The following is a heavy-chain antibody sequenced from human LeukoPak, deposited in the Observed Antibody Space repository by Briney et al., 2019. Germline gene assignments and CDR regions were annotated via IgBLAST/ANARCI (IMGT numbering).Heavy chain of an antibody. CDR1: GFTSSSYS. CDR3: ARQVVAAPAQFDY. V-gene: IGHV3-21*01. CDR2: ISSSSSYI. Sequence: PGGSLRLSCAASGFTSSSYSMNWVRQAPGKGLEWVSSISSSSSYIYYADSVKGRFTISRDNAKNSLYLQMNSLRAEDTAVYYCARQVVAAPAQFDYWGQGTLVTVSS. J-gene: IGHJ4*02. D-gene: IGHD2-15*01.